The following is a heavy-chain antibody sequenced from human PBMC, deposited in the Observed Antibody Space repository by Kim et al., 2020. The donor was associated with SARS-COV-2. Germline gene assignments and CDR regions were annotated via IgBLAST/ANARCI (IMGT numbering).Heavy chain of an antibody. V-gene: IGHV3-21*06. D-gene: IGHD1-7*01. CDR2: ISGDGRFI. J-gene: IGHJ6*02. CDR3: ARFGNYHNANGYSQPV. CDR1: GFTFSRYS. Sequence: GGSLRLSCSASGFTFSRYSMNWVRQAPGKSLEWVSSISGDGRFIYYADSVKGRFTISRDNAENSLYLQMGSLRVEDAAVYYCARFGNYHNANGYSQPVWGRETTVSVSS.